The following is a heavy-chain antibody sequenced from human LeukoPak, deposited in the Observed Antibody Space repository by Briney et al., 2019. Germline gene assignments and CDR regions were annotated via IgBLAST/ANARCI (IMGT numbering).Heavy chain of an antibody. Sequence: PGGSLRLSCAASGFTFSSYGMHWVRQAPGKGLEWVAVIWYDGSNKYYADSVKGRFTISRDNSKNTLYLQMNSLRAEDTAVYYCAKDQYFWSGYPGSADYWGQGTLVTVSS. V-gene: IGHV3-33*06. CDR2: IWYDGSNK. CDR1: GFTFSSYG. J-gene: IGHJ4*02. D-gene: IGHD3-3*01. CDR3: AKDQYFWSGYPGSADY.